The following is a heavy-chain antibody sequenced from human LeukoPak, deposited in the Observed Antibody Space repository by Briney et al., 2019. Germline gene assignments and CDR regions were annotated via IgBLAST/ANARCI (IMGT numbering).Heavy chain of an antibody. CDR1: GYTFIAYY. Sequence: ASVKVSCKASGYTFIAYYIHWVRQAPGQGLEWMGRINPNSGGTNYAQKFQGRVTMTRDTSISTAYMEVSRLRSDDTAVYYCARVAVVVTADYWGQGTLVTVSS. V-gene: IGHV1-2*06. D-gene: IGHD2-21*02. CDR3: ARVAVVVTADY. J-gene: IGHJ4*02. CDR2: INPNSGGT.